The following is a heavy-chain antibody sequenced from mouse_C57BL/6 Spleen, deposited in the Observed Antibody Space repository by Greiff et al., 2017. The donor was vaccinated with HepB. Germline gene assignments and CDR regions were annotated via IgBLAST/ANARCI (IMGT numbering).Heavy chain of an antibody. D-gene: IGHD2-3*01. J-gene: IGHJ2*01. CDR2: ISYDGSN. CDR1: GYSITSGYY. Sequence: EVQLQESGPGLVKPSQSLSLTCSVTGYSITSGYYWNWIRQFPGNKLEWMGYISYDGSNNYNPSLKNRISITRDTSKNQLFLKLKSLTTEDTATYYCARENDYYDYWGQGTTLTVAS. CDR3: ARENDYYDY. V-gene: IGHV3-6*01.